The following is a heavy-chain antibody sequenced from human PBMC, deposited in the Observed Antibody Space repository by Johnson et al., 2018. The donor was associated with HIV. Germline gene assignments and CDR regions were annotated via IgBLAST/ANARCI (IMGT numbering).Heavy chain of an antibody. CDR1: GFTFSTNW. CDR3: STMVQGDPVAFDI. Sequence: VQLVESGGDLVQPGGSLRLSCVGSGFTFSTNWMHWVRQAPGKGLVWVSRINSDGSSTSYADSVKGRFTISRDNAKNTLYLQMNSLRAEDTAVYYCSTMVQGDPVAFDIWGQGTMVTVSS. V-gene: IGHV3-74*01. CDR2: INSDGSST. J-gene: IGHJ3*02. D-gene: IGHD3-10*01.